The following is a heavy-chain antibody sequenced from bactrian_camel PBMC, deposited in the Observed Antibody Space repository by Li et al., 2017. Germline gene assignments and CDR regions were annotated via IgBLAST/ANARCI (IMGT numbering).Heavy chain of an antibody. Sequence: HVQLVESGGGSVRPGGSLTLSCTASGYDYDHRFNCMAWFRQAPGKEREAVAGIYSAGGGTYYAEFVKGRAVISLDNDKNTMALQMNSLTPEDSGMYYCAASKGRWRPCTGSGVFEYDFWGQGTQVTVS. CDR3: AASKGRWRPCTGSGVFEYDF. J-gene: IGHJ4*01. CDR2: IYSAGGGT. CDR1: GYDYDHRFNC. V-gene: IGHV3S54*01. D-gene: IGHD3*01.